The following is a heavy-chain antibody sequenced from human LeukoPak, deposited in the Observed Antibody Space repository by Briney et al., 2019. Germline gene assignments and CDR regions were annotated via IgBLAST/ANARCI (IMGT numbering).Heavy chain of an antibody. V-gene: IGHV3-7*01. D-gene: IGHD5-24*01. Sequence: GGSLRLSCVASGFTFSSYSMNWVRQAPGKGLEWVANIREDGSEKNYVDSVRGRFTISRDNAKNSLYLQMNSLRAEDTAVYYCAREGDGFGWGQGTLVTVSS. CDR2: IREDGSEK. J-gene: IGHJ4*02. CDR3: AREGDGFG. CDR1: GFTFSSYS.